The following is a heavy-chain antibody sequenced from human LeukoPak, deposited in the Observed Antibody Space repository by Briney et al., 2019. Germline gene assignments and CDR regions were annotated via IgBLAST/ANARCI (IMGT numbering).Heavy chain of an antibody. V-gene: IGHV4-38-2*02. CDR3: ARGPLLRYFDWSY. CDR1: GYSISSSYY. CDR2: IYYSGST. D-gene: IGHD3-9*01. Sequence: SETLSLTCTVSGYSISSSYYWGWIRQPPGKGLEWIGSIYYSGSTYYNPSLKSRVTISVDTSKNQFSLKLSSVTAADTAVYYCARGPLLRYFDWSYWGQGTLVTVSS. J-gene: IGHJ4*02.